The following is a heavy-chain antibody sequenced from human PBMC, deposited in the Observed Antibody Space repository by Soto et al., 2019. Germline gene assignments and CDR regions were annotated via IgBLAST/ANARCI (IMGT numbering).Heavy chain of an antibody. CDR3: ARGTTTSAFSVMDV. J-gene: IGHJ6*04. CDR2: ISYDGDNK. CDR1: GFTFSYHA. Sequence: QVQLVESGGGVVQPGRSLRLSCAASGFTFSYHALNWVRQAPGKGLEWVAVISYDGDNKYIAEAVKGRLTISRDNPKNTVSLQMNSLRTEDTAMYLCARGTTTSAFSVMDVWGKGTMVTVSS. V-gene: IGHV3-30-3*01. D-gene: IGHD1-1*01.